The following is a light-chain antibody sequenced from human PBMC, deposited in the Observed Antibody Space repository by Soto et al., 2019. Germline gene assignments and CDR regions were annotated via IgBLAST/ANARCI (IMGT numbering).Light chain of an antibody. V-gene: IGKV3-15*01. CDR1: QSVSSN. Sequence: EIVMTQSPATLSVSPGERATLSCRASQSVSSNLAWYQQKPGQAPRLLIYGASTRATGIPARFSGSRSGTXXXXXXXXXQXEXFAVYXXXXYNNWPPWTFGPGTKVDIK. CDR2: GAS. CDR3: XXYNNWPPWT. J-gene: IGKJ3*01.